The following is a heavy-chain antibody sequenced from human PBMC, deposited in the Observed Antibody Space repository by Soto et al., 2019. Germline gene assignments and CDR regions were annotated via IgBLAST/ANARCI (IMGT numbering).Heavy chain of an antibody. CDR2: IYHSGST. Sequence: SETLSLTCIVSGGSISNYYWSWIRQPPGKGLEWIGEIYHSGSTNYNTSLKSRVTTSVDKSKNQFSLQLISVTAADTAMYYCARGYAFDIWGQGTMVTVSS. CDR3: ARGYAFDI. J-gene: IGHJ3*02. CDR1: GGSISNYY. V-gene: IGHV4-59*12.